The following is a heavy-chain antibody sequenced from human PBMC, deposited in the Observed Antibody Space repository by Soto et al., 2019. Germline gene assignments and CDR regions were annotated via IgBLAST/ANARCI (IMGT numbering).Heavy chain of an antibody. D-gene: IGHD6-25*01. Sequence: EVQLVESGGDLVQPGGSLRLSCAASGFTFNTYWMSWVRQAPGKGLQWVANIKEDGSEKYYVHSVKGRFTISRDNAKNLLYLQMNSLGAGDTAMYYCARFTRRSSGDYWGQGTLVTVSS. V-gene: IGHV3-7*01. CDR3: ARFTRRSSGDY. J-gene: IGHJ4*02. CDR2: IKEDGSEK. CDR1: GFTFNTYW.